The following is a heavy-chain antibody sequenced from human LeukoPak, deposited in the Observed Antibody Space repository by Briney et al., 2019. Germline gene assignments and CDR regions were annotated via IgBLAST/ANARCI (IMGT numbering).Heavy chain of an antibody. CDR3: ARDVDYGDRHYYYYYYMDV. Sequence: SETLSLTCTVSGGSISSYYRSLIRQPAGKGLEWIGRIYTSGSTNYNPSLKSRVTMSVDTSKNQFSLKLSSVTAADTAVYYCARDVDYGDRHYYYYYYMDVWGKGTTVTVSS. CDR1: GGSISSYY. CDR2: IYTSGST. J-gene: IGHJ6*03. D-gene: IGHD4-17*01. V-gene: IGHV4-4*07.